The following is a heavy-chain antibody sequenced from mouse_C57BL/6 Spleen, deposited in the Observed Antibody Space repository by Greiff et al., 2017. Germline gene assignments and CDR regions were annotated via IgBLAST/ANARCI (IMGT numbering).Heavy chain of an antibody. V-gene: IGHV1-54*01. CDR1: GYAFTNYL. Sequence: QVQLQQSGAELVRPGTSVKVSCKASGYAFTNYLIEWVKQRPGQGLEWIGVINPGSGDTNYNEKFKGKATLTADKSSSTAYMQLSSLTSEYSAVYFAARGPLFTAVVATGFDYWGQGTTLTVSS. D-gene: IGHD1-1*01. J-gene: IGHJ2*01. CDR3: ARGPLFTAVVATGFDY. CDR2: INPGSGDT.